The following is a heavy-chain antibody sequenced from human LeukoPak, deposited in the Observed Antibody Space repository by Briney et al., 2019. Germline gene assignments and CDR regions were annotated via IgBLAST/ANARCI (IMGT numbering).Heavy chain of an antibody. Sequence: GGSLRLSCAASGFTFSSYSMNWVRQAPGKGLEWVSSISSSSSYIYYADSVKGRFTISRDNAKNSLYLQMNSLRAEDTALYFCGKDPNGDYVGAFDFWGPGTMVTVSS. V-gene: IGHV3-21*04. J-gene: IGHJ3*01. CDR3: GKDPNGDYVGAFDF. D-gene: IGHD4-17*01. CDR2: ISSSSSYI. CDR1: GFTFSSYS.